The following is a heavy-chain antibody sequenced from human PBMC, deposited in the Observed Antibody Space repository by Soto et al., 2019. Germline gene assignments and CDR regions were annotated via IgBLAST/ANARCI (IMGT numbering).Heavy chain of an antibody. CDR2: IYPGDSYT. CDR3: ARGPAALRVHDAFDI. V-gene: IGHV5-51*01. Sequence: ECXKSSXKGSGYSXTSYWIGWVXQXPGKGLEWMGIIYPGDSYTRYSPSFQGQVTISADKSISTAYLQWSSLKASDTAMYYCARGPAALRVHDAFDIWGQGTMVTVSS. D-gene: IGHD2-2*01. J-gene: IGHJ3*02. CDR1: GYSXTSYW.